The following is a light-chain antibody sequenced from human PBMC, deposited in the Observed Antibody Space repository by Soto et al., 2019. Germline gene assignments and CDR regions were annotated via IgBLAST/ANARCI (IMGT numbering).Light chain of an antibody. J-gene: IGKJ3*01. CDR3: QQYNSYSPL. CDR2: DAS. CDR1: QSIGTW. V-gene: IGKV1-5*01. Sequence: DIQMTQSPSTLSASVGDRVTITCRASQSIGTWLAWYQQKPGKAPKLLIYDASSVESGVPSRFSGSGSGTEFPLSISGLQPDDFATYYCQQYNSYSPLFGPGTTVDIK.